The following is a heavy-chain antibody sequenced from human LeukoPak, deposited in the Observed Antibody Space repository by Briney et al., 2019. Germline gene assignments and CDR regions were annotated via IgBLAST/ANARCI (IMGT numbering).Heavy chain of an antibody. CDR1: GGSISSYY. CDR3: ARAYCGGDCYSYAPCYYDMDV. Sequence: SSETLSLTCTVSGGSISSYYWSWIRQPPGKGLEWIGYIYYSGSTNYNPSLKSRVTISVDTSKNQFSLKLSSVTAADTAVYYCARAYCGGDCYSYAPCYYDMDVWGQGTTVTVSS. J-gene: IGHJ6*02. V-gene: IGHV4-59*08. D-gene: IGHD2-21*02. CDR2: IYYSGST.